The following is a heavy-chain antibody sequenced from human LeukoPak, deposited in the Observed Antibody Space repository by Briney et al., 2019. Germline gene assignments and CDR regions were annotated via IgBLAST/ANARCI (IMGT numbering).Heavy chain of an antibody. CDR1: GDSVSRDGYS. Sequence: PSQTLSLTCAVPGDSVSRDGYSWSWIRQPPGRGLEWIGYIYHAGSTYYNPSLESRVAISIDRSKNQVFLRLGSVTAADTAVYYCARIPAGYTYGKGAFDIWGQGTMVTVSS. D-gene: IGHD5-18*01. CDR2: IYHAGST. V-gene: IGHV4-30-2*01. J-gene: IGHJ3*02. CDR3: ARIPAGYTYGKGAFDI.